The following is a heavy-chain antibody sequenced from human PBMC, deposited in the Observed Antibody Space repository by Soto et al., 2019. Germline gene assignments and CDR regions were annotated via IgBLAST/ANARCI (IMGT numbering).Heavy chain of an antibody. V-gene: IGHV4-59*01. J-gene: IGHJ5*02. CDR2: IYYSGST. D-gene: IGHD3-3*01. Sequence: SETLSLTCTVSGGSISSYYWSWIRQPPGKGLEWIGYIYYSGSTNYNPSLKSRVTISVDTSKNQFSLKLSSVTAADTAVYYCARDYYDFWSGYYNWFDPWGQGTLVTVSS. CDR1: GGSISSYY. CDR3: ARDYYDFWSGYYNWFDP.